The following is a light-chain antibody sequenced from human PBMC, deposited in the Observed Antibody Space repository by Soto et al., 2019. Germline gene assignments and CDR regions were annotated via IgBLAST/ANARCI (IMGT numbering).Light chain of an antibody. Sequence: DIVLTQSPGALSLSPGEGATLSCRASQRVSSNYLAWYQQKPGQAPSLLIYDASRRAAGIPDRFSGSGSGTDFTLTISRLEPEDFAVYYCQQYASSRTLGQGTKVDIK. CDR2: DAS. V-gene: IGKV3-20*01. CDR1: QRVSSNY. J-gene: IGKJ1*01. CDR3: QQYASSRT.